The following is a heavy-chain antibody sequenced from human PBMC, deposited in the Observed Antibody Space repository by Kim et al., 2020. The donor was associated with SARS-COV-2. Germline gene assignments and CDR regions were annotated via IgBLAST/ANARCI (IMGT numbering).Heavy chain of an antibody. Sequence: SVKGRFTISRDNAKNSLYLQMNSLRDEDTAVYYCARERYYYGSGTHAFDYWGQGTLVTVSS. V-gene: IGHV3-48*02. CDR3: ARERYYYGSGTHAFDY. J-gene: IGHJ4*02. D-gene: IGHD3-10*01.